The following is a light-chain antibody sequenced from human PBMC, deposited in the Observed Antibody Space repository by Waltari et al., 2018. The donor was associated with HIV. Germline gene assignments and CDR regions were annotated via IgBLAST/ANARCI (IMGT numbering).Light chain of an antibody. CDR2: GKN. CDR3: AAWDDSLNGPV. V-gene: IGLV1-44*01. Sequence: QSVMTQPASASGPPGQRVTLSCSGSRSTIGRNTVSWFQQLPRPAPRLLSYGKNQRPSGVPDRFSGSKSGTSASLAISGLQSEDEADYFCAAWDDSLNGPVFGGGTKLTVL. J-gene: IGLJ2*01. CDR1: RSTIGRNT.